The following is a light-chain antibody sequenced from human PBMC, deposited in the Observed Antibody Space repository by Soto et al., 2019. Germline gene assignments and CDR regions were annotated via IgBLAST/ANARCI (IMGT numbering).Light chain of an antibody. J-gene: IGKJ3*01. CDR3: QHYNSYSP. V-gene: IGKV1-5*03. CDR2: KAS. CDR1: QSISSW. Sequence: DIQMTQSPSTLSASVGDKVTITCRASQSISSWLAWYQQKPGKAPKLLIYKASSLESGVPSRFSGSGSGTEFTLTISSLQPDDFATYYGQHYNSYSPFGPGTKVDIK.